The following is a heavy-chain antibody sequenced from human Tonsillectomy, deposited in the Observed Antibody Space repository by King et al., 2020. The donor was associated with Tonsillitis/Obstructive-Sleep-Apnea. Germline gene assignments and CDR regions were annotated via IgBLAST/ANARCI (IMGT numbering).Heavy chain of an antibody. V-gene: IGHV3-53*01. J-gene: IGHJ6*03. CDR2: IYSGGSK. Sequence: VQLVQSGGGLIQPGGSRRLSCAASGFTVSNNYMSWVRQAPGKGLDWVSVIYSGGSKYYADSVKGRFTISRDNSKNTGYLQMNSLRAEDASVYYCASGYCSGGSCPHYYYMDVWGKGTTVTVS. CDR1: GFTVSNNY. CDR3: ASGYCSGGSCPHYYYMDV. D-gene: IGHD2-15*01.